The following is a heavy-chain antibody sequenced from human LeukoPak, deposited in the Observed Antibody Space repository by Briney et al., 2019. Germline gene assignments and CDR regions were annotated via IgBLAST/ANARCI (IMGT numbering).Heavy chain of an antibody. CDR3: ARGRIQLWYFDY. D-gene: IGHD5-18*01. V-gene: IGHV3-21*01. J-gene: IGHJ4*02. CDR1: GFTFSSYS. CDR2: ISGSTSYI. Sequence: GGSLRLSCTASGFTFSSYSVNWVRQAPGKGLEWVSSISGSTSYIYYADSLKGRFTISRDNAKNSVYLQIDSLRAEDTAVYYCARGRIQLWYFDYWGQGTLVTVSS.